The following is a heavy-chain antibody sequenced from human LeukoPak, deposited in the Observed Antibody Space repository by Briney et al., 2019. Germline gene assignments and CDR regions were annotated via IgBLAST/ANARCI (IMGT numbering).Heavy chain of an antibody. D-gene: IGHD3-22*01. V-gene: IGHV3-23*01. CDR3: AKDSYDNSI. Sequence: GGSLRLSCAASGFTFSSYAMSWVRQSPGKGLEWVSVISGSGDSTYYADSVKGRFTISRDNSKNTLYLQMNSLRAEDTAVYYCAKDSYDNSIWGQGTLVTVSS. CDR2: ISGSGDST. CDR1: GFTFSSYA. J-gene: IGHJ4*02.